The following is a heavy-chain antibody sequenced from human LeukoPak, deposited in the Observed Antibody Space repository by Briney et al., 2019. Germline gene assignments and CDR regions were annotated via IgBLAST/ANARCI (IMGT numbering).Heavy chain of an antibody. Sequence: PSETLSLTCAVYGGSFSGYYWSWIRQPPGKGLEWIGEINHSGSTNYNPSLKSRVTISVDTSKNQFSLKLSSVTAADTAVYYCASNYGSGSYNFDYWGQGTLVTVSS. V-gene: IGHV4-34*01. CDR2: INHSGST. J-gene: IGHJ4*02. CDR1: GGSFSGYY. D-gene: IGHD3-10*01. CDR3: ASNYGSGSYNFDY.